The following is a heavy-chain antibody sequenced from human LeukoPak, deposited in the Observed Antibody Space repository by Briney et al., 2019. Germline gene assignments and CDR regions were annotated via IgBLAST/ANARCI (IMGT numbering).Heavy chain of an antibody. CDR3: ARGVTQWAY. CDR1: GFTFSSYE. D-gene: IGHD5-18*01. V-gene: IGHV3-48*03. Sequence: GGSLRLSCAASGFTFSSYEMNWVRQAPGKGLEWISYISTSGTPIYYADSVKGRLTISRDNAKNSLYLQMNSLRAEDTAVYYCARGVTQWAYWGQGTLVTVSS. J-gene: IGHJ4*02. CDR2: ISTSGTPI.